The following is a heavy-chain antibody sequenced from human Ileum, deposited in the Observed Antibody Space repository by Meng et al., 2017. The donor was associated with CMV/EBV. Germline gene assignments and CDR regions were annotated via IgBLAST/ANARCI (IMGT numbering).Heavy chain of an antibody. V-gene: IGHV3-11*04. J-gene: IGHJ4*02. Sequence: LSLTCAASRFTFSDYFMSWIRQAPGKGLEWLSYISNSGSSIYYADSVKGRFTISRDNAKNSLYLQMNSLRADDTAVYYCARRRDYFDSWGQGTLVTVSS. CDR2: ISNSGSSI. CDR1: RFTFSDYF. CDR3: ARRRDYFDS.